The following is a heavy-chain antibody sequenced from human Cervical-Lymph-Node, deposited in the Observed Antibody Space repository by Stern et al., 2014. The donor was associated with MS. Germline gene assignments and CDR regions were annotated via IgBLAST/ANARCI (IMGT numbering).Heavy chain of an antibody. CDR1: GFTFSSYA. Sequence: QLVQSGGGLVQPGGSLRLSCAASGFTFSSYAMNWVRQVPGKGLEWVSAVSGNGRGTYYADSVKGRFTISRDNSKNTLYLQMNSLRAEDTAVYYCAKWDGDYRLGYWGQGTLVTVSS. CDR3: AKWDGDYRLGY. CDR2: VSGNGRGT. V-gene: IGHV3-23*04. J-gene: IGHJ4*02. D-gene: IGHD4-17*01.